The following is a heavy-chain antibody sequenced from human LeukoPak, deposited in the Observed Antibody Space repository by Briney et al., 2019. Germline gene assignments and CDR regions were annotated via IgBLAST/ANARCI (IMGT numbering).Heavy chain of an antibody. J-gene: IGHJ4*02. CDR1: SHSINLGSYY. V-gene: IGHV4-61*02. CDR3: ARAKQSGGFDY. Sequence: SQTLSLTCTVSSHSINLGSYYWSWIRQPAGKGLEWIGRIYTSGSTNYNPSLKSRVTISVDTSKNQFSLKLSSVTAADTAVYYCARAKQSGGFDYWGQGTLVTVSS. CDR2: IYTSGST. D-gene: IGHD6-25*01.